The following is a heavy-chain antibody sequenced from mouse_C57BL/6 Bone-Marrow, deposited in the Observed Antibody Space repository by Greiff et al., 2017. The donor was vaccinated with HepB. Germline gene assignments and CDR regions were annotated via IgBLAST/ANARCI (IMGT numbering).Heavy chain of an antibody. CDR2: IRSKSSNYAT. CDR3: LSGVVYWYFDV. D-gene: IGHD1-1*01. CDR1: GFTFNTYA. V-gene: IGHV10-3*01. J-gene: IGHJ1*03. Sequence: EVMLVESGGGLVQPKGSLKLSCAASGFTFNTYAMHWVRQAPGKGLEWVARIRSKSSNYATYYADSVKDRFTISRDYSQSMLYLQMNNLKTEDTAMYYCLSGVVYWYFDVWGTGTTVTVSS.